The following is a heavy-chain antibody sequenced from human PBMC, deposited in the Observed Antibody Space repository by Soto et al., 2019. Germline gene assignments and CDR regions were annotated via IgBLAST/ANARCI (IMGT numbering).Heavy chain of an antibody. V-gene: IGHV4-39*01. J-gene: IGHJ5*02. CDR3: ARDFFDSSDYTTNWFDP. CDR1: GDSISNSLFY. CDR2: IYHTGNA. Sequence: SETLSLTCSVSGDSISNSLFYWAWIRQPPGEGLEWIGSIYHTGNAYYNPSLKSRVTISVDTSKNQFSLKLTSVTAADAALYYCARDFFDSSDYTTNWFDPWGQGTQVTVSS. D-gene: IGHD3-22*01.